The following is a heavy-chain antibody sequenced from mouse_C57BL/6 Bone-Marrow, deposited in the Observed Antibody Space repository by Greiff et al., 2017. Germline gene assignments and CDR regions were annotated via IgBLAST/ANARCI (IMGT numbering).Heavy chain of an antibody. CDR2: IYPRSGNT. Sequence: VQVVESGAELARPGASVKLSCKASGYTFTSYGISWVKQRTGQGLEWIGEIYPRSGNTYYNEKFKGKATLTADKSSSTAYMELLSLTSEDSAVYFCASNYPLADWGQGALVTVSA. CDR1: GYTFTSYG. CDR3: ASNYPLAD. V-gene: IGHV1-81*01. D-gene: IGHD2-1*01. J-gene: IGHJ3*01.